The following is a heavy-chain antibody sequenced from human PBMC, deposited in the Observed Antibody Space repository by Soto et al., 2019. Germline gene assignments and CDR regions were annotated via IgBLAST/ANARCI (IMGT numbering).Heavy chain of an antibody. CDR2: IYYSGST. CDR1: GGSISSGDYY. CDR3: AKIIILVPGASYGMDV. V-gene: IGHV4-30-4*02. Sequence: SETLSLTCAVSGGSISSGDYYWSWIRQPPGKGLEWIGYIYYSGSTYYNPSLKSRVIISVDTSKNQFSLKLTSVTAADTAMYFCAKIIILVPGASYGMDVWGQGTTVTVS. J-gene: IGHJ6*02. D-gene: IGHD2-2*01.